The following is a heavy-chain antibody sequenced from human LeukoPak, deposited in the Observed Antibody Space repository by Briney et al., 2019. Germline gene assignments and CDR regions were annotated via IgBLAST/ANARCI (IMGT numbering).Heavy chain of an antibody. CDR1: GYSISSGYY. Sequence: SETLSLTCAVSGYSISSGYYWGWIRQPPGKGLEWIGSIYHSGSTYYNPSLKSRVTISVDTSKNQFSLKLSSVTAADTAVYYRASDVIFGAQEEGYWGQGTLVTVSS. CDR2: IYHSGST. V-gene: IGHV4-38-2*01. J-gene: IGHJ4*02. CDR3: ASDVIFGAQEEGY. D-gene: IGHD3-3*01.